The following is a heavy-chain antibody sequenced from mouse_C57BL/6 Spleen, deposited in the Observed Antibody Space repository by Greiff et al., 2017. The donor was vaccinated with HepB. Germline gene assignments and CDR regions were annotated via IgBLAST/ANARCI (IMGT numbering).Heavy chain of an antibody. CDR2: IYPGSGNT. CDR3: APAYGSRGAMDY. Sequence: QVQLQQSGAELVRPGASVKLSCKASGYTFTDYYINWVKQRPGQGLEWIARIYPGSGNTYYNEKFKGKATLTAEKSSSTAYMQLSSLTSEDSAVYFCAPAYGSRGAMDYWGQGTSVTVSS. V-gene: IGHV1-76*01. J-gene: IGHJ4*01. CDR1: GYTFTDYY. D-gene: IGHD1-1*01.